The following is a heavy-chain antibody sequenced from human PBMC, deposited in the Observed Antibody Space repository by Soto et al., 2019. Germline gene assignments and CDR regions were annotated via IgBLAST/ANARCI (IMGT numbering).Heavy chain of an antibody. D-gene: IGHD3-10*01. CDR3: ARMKNYGSGSYYQSGWFDP. CDR2: INHSGST. CDR1: GGSFSGYY. V-gene: IGHV4-34*01. Sequence: SETLSLTCAVYGGSFSGYYWSWIRQPPGKGLEWIGEINHSGSTNYNPSLKSRVTISVDTSKNQFSLKLSSVTAADTAVYYCARMKNYGSGSYYQSGWFDPWGQGTLVTVPQ. J-gene: IGHJ5*02.